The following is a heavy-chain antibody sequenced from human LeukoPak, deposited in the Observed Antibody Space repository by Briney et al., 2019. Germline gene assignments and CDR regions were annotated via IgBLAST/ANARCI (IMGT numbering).Heavy chain of an antibody. J-gene: IGHJ3*02. CDR1: GGSFSGYY. CDR2: INHSGST. Sequence: SETLSLTCAVYGGSFSGYYWSWLRQPPGKGLEWIGEINHSGSTNYNPSLKSRVTISVDTSKNQFSLKLSSVTAADTAVYYCARGLVGATYDAFDIWGQGTMVTVSS. CDR3: ARGLVGATYDAFDI. V-gene: IGHV4-34*01. D-gene: IGHD1-26*01.